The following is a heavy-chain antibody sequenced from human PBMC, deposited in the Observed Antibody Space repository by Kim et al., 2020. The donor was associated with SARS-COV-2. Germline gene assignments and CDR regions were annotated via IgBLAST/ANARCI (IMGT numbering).Heavy chain of an antibody. CDR3: ARLRVAVVGTIDY. D-gene: IGHD6-19*01. CDR1: GGSISSSSYY. V-gene: IGHV4-39*01. CDR2: IYYSGST. Sequence: SETLSLTCTVSGGSISSSSYYWGWIRQPPGKGLEWIGSIYYSGSTYYNPSLKSRVTISVDTSKNQFSLKLSSVTAADTAVYYCARLRVAVVGTIDYWGQGTLVTVSS. J-gene: IGHJ4*02.